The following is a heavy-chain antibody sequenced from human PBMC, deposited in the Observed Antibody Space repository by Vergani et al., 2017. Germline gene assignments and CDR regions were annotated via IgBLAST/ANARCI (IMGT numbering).Heavy chain of an antibody. CDR2: ISSSSSYI. J-gene: IGHJ6*02. V-gene: IGHV3-21*01. CDR3: ASWVCGGDCYTQAFSVYYYYGMDV. CDR1: GFTFSSYS. Sequence: EVQLVESGGGLVKPGGSLRLSCAASGFTFSSYSMNWVRQAPGKGLEWVSSISSSSSYIYYADSVKGRFTISRDNAKNSLYLQMNSLRAEDTAVYYCASWVCGGDCYTQAFSVYYYYGMDVWGQGTTVTVSS. D-gene: IGHD2-21*02.